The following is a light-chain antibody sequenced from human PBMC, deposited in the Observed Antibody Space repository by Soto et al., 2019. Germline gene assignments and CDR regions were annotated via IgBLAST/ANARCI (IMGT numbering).Light chain of an antibody. CDR1: QGIRND. Sequence: AIQMTQSPSSLSASVGDRVTITCRASQGIRNDLGWYQQKPGKAPKLLIYAASSLQSGVPSRFSGSGSGTDFTLTISSLQPEDFALYYCQHYFNWPYTFGQGTKLEIK. CDR2: AAS. V-gene: IGKV1-6*01. CDR3: QHYFNWPYT. J-gene: IGKJ2*01.